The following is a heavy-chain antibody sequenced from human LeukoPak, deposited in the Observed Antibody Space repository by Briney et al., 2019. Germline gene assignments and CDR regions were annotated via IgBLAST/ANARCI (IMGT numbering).Heavy chain of an antibody. J-gene: IGHJ2*01. CDR1: GGSISSSSYY. D-gene: IGHD5-18*01. CDR2: IYYSGST. V-gene: IGHV4-39*01. Sequence: SETLSLTCTVSGGSISSSSYYWGWIRQPPGKGLEWIGSIYYSGSTYYNPSLKSRVTISVDTSKNQFSLKLSSVTAADTAVYYCASTWIQLEDWYFDLRGRGTLVTVSS. CDR3: ASTWIQLEDWYFDL.